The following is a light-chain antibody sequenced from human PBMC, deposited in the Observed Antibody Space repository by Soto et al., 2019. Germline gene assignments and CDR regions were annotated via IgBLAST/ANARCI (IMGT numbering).Light chain of an antibody. Sequence: DIQMPQSPCNRRASVVDRVTISCRASQSISSWLGWYQQKPGKDPKLLIYDASSLASGVPSRFSGSGSGTEFTLTISSLQPDDFATYYCQQYNSYSGTFGQGTKVDIK. CDR3: QQYNSYSGT. CDR1: QSISSW. V-gene: IGKV1-5*01. CDR2: DAS. J-gene: IGKJ1*01.